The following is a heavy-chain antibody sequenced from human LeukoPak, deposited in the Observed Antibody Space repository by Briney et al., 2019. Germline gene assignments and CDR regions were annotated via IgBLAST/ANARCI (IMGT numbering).Heavy chain of an antibody. D-gene: IGHD2-15*01. Sequence: ASVKVSCKASGGSFSSYAFSWVRQAPGQGLEWMGRITPIVGIATYTQNFQGRVTITADKSTSTAYMELSSLRSEDTAVYYCASGLGFCSGSDCTNLVKDYYYGMNVWGQGTTVTVSS. CDR1: GGSFSSYA. J-gene: IGHJ6*02. V-gene: IGHV1-69*04. CDR3: ASGLGFCSGSDCTNLVKDYYYGMNV. CDR2: ITPIVGIA.